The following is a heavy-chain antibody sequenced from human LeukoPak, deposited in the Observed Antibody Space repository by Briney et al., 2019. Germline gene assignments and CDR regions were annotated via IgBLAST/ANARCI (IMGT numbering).Heavy chain of an antibody. D-gene: IGHD3-22*01. CDR1: GFTFSSYG. V-gene: IGHV3-30*02. CDR3: AKDREYYDSSGYYWWFDY. Sequence: GGSLRLSCAASGFTFSSYGMHWVRQAPGKGLEWVAFIRYDGSNKYYADSVKGRLTISRDNSKNTLYLQMNSLRAEDTAVYYCAKDREYYDSSGYYWWFDYWGQGTLVTVSS. J-gene: IGHJ4*02. CDR2: IRYDGSNK.